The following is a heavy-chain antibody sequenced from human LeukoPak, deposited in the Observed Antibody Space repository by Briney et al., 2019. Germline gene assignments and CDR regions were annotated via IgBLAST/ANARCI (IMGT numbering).Heavy chain of an antibody. CDR1: GGSFSGYY. D-gene: IGHD6-13*01. CDR3: ARDVVAAAGSWDY. V-gene: IGHV4-34*01. J-gene: IGHJ4*02. Sequence: SSETLSLTCAVYGGSFSGYYWSWLRQPPGQGLEWIGEINHSGSTNYNPSLKSRVTISVDTSKTQFSLNLSSVTAADTAVYYCARDVVAAAGSWDYWGQGTLVTVSS. CDR2: INHSGST.